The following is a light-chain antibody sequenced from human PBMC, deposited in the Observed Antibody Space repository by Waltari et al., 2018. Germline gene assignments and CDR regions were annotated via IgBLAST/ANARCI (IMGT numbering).Light chain of an antibody. CDR2: SNN. CDR3: AAWDDSLNGPYV. CDR1: SSNIGSNT. J-gene: IGLJ1*01. V-gene: IGLV1-44*01. Sequence: QSVLTQPPSASGTPGQRVTISCSGSSSNIGSNTVNWYQQLPGTAPKLLIYSNNQWPSGVPDRFSGSKSGTSASLAISGLQSEDEADYDCAAWDDSLNGPYVFGTGTKVTVL.